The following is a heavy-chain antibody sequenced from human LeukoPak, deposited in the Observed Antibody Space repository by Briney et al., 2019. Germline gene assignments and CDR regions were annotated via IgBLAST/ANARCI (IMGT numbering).Heavy chain of an antibody. D-gene: IGHD2-2*03. CDR3: ARNGYCSSTSCYVRYYYYGMDV. CDR2: ISASNGNT. CDR1: GYTFTSYG. V-gene: IGHV1-18*01. J-gene: IGHJ6*02. Sequence: GASVKVSCKASGYTFTSYGISWVRQAPGQGLEWMGWISASNGNTNYAQKLQGRVTMTIDTSTSTAYMELRSLRSDDTAVYYCARNGYCSSTSCYVRYYYYGMDVWGQGTTVTVSS.